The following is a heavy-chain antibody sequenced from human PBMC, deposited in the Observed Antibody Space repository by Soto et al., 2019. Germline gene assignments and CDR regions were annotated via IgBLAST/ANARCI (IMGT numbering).Heavy chain of an antibody. Sequence: SETLSLTCTASGFSFSSYYWSWIRQPPGKGLEWIGYIYYSGSTNYNPSLKSRVTISVATSKSQCSPKLTSVTVAVTAVYYCTIGAVYSRGWNDDGWFNPWGQGTLVTVSS. CDR2: IYYSGST. CDR1: GFSFSSYY. D-gene: IGHD6-19*01. J-gene: IGHJ5*02. CDR3: TIGAVYSRGWNDDGWFNP. V-gene: IGHV4-59*01.